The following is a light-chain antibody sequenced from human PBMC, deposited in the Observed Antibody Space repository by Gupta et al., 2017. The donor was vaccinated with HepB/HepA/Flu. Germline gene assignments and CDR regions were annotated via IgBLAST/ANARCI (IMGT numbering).Light chain of an antibody. CDR2: AAS. CDR3: QKGYSTPLT. V-gene: IGKV1-39*01. CDR1: QSISSY. Sequence: IPVTPSTSSLSASVGDRVTITCRASQSISSYLKWYQQKPGKDPKLLIYAASSLQSGVPSRFSGSGSGTDFTLTISSMQPEDVATYYCQKGYSTPLTFGEGTKME. J-gene: IGKJ4*01.